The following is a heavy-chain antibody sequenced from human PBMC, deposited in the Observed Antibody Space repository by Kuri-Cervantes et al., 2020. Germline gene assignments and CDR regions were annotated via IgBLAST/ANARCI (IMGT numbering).Heavy chain of an antibody. Sequence: LSLTCAVSGFTFSSYNMNWVSQAPGKGLEWVSYIRSSSTIYYADSVKGRFTIARDNAKNSLYLQMNSLRAEDAAVYYCARDLRYSSGYYGWSFDIWGQGTMVTVSS. J-gene: IGHJ3*02. D-gene: IGHD6-19*01. CDR2: IRSSSTI. V-gene: IGHV3-48*04. CDR3: ARDLRYSSGYYGWSFDI. CDR1: GFTFSSYN.